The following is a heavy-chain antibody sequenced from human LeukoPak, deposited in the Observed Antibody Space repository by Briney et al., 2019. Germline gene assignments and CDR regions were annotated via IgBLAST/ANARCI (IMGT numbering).Heavy chain of an antibody. D-gene: IGHD5-12*01. J-gene: IGHJ6*03. V-gene: IGHV1-24*01. Sequence: ASVKVSCKVSGYTLTELSMHWVRQAPGKGLEWMGGFDPEDGETIYEQKFQGRVTMTEDTSTDTAYMELSSLRSEDTAVYYCATVQSSSDPWRFRYYYYYMDVWGKGTTVTVSS. CDR1: GYTLTELS. CDR3: ATVQSSSDPWRFRYYYYYMDV. CDR2: FDPEDGET.